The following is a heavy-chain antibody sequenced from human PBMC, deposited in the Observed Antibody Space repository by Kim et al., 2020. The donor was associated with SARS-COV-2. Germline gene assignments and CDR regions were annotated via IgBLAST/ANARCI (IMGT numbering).Heavy chain of an antibody. D-gene: IGHD6-19*01. J-gene: IGHJ4*02. Sequence: GGSLRLSCAASGFTFSSYAMSWVRQAPGKGLGWVSAISGSGGSTYYADSVKGRFTISRDNSKNTLYLQMNSLRAEDTAVYYCAKDGVAGTVGYWGQGTLVTVSS. CDR1: GFTFSSYA. CDR2: ISGSGGST. V-gene: IGHV3-23*01. CDR3: AKDGVAGTVGY.